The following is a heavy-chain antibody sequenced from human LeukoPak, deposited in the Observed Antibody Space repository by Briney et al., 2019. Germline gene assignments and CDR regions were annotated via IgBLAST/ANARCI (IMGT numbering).Heavy chain of an antibody. CDR1: GYTFTSND. J-gene: IGHJ5*02. D-gene: IGHD2-2*01. V-gene: IGHV1-8*03. CDR2: MNPYSGNT. Sequence: ASVKVSCKASGYTFTSNDINWVRQATGQGLEWMGWMNPYSGNTGYAQKFQGRVTITRNTSISTAYMELSSLRSEDTAVYECARGLMSGWGIVPAANWLDPWGQGTLVTVSS. CDR3: ARGLMSGWGIVPAANWLDP.